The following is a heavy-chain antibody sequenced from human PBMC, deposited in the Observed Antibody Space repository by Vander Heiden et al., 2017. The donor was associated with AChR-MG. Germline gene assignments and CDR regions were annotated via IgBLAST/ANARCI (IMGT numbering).Heavy chain of an antibody. CDR3: AKVRNYGMDV. CDR1: GFTFSSYG. V-gene: IGHV3-23*01. Sequence: VQLLESGGGWVQPGASLRLSCAASGFTFSSYGMSWVRQAPGKGLEWVSAISGSGGSTYYADSVKGRFTISRDNSKNTLYLQMNSLRAEDTAVYYCAKVRNYGMDVWGQGTTVTVSS. CDR2: ISGSGGST. J-gene: IGHJ6*02.